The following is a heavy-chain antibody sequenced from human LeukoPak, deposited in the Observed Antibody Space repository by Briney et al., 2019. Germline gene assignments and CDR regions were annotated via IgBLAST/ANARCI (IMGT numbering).Heavy chain of an antibody. Sequence: GESLKISCKGSGYSFTSYWIGWVRQMPGKGLEWMGIIYPGDSDTRYSPSFQGQVTISADKSISTAYLQWSSLKASDTAMCYCARQTTVTTRYWYFDLWGRGTLVTVSS. CDR3: ARQTTVTTRYWYFDL. CDR2: IYPGDSDT. D-gene: IGHD4-17*01. CDR1: GYSFTSYW. V-gene: IGHV5-51*01. J-gene: IGHJ2*01.